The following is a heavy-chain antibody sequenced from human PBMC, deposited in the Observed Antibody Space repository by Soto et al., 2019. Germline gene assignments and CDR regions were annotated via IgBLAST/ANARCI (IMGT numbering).Heavy chain of an antibody. D-gene: IGHD3-22*01. CDR3: AKDTYYYSSSGYYVFDS. Sequence: PGESLKISCKGSGYSFTSYWISWVRQMPGKGLEWMGRIDPSDSYTNYSPSFQGHVTISADKSISTAYLQWSSLRAEDTAVYYCAKDTYYYSSSGYYVFDSWGQGTLVTVSS. J-gene: IGHJ4*02. CDR1: GYSFTSYW. CDR2: IDPSDSYT. V-gene: IGHV5-10-1*01.